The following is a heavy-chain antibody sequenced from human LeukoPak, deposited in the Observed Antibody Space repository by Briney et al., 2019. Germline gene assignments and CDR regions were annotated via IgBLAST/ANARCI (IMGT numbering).Heavy chain of an antibody. V-gene: IGHV3-23*01. CDR2: ISGSGGST. J-gene: IGHJ4*02. CDR3: AKDLPRTYYDSSGYSFDH. CDR1: GFTFSSYA. Sequence: GGSLRLSCAASGFTFSSYAMSWVRQAPGKGLEWVSAISGSGGSTYYADSVKGRFTISRDNSKNTLYLQMNSLRAEDTALYYCAKDLPRTYYDSSGYSFDHWGQGTLVTVSS. D-gene: IGHD3-22*01.